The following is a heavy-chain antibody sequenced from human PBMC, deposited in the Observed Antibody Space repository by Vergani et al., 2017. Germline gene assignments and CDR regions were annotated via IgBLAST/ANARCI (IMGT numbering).Heavy chain of an antibody. J-gene: IGHJ6*02. D-gene: IGHD3-9*01. CDR2: IYSTGST. CDR1: GGSFNTYY. V-gene: IGHV4-59*13. CDR3: ARVMYRDEASTGYRLEGMDI. Sequence: QVQLEESGPGLVKPSETLSLTCTVSGGSFNTYYWSWIRQSPGKRLEWIGYIYSTGSTNSNPSLNRRVTMSVDTSKNQFSLKLRSVTAADTAVYFCARVMYRDEASTGYRLEGMDIWGQGTTVTISS.